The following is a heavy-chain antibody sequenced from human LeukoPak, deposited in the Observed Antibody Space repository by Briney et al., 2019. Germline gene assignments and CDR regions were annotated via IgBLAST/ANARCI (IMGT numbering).Heavy chain of an antibody. CDR2: IYLRGSI. D-gene: IGHD2-2*02. V-gene: IGHV4-39*07. CDR3: AREDRYCSSTSCNTWDY. CDR1: GGSISSSNYF. J-gene: IGHJ4*02. Sequence: PSETLSLTCTVSGGSISSSNYFWAWIRQSPGKGLEWIGSIYLRGSISSSPSLKSRVTMSIDASKNQFSLKLTSVTAADTAVYYCAREDRYCSSTSCNTWDYWGQGTLVAV.